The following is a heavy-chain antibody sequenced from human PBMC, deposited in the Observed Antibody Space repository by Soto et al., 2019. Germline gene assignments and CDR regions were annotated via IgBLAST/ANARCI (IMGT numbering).Heavy chain of an antibody. J-gene: IGHJ4*02. CDR2: INHRGST. D-gene: IGHD3-16*01. CDR3: ARVWGAAAYFDY. Sequence: KPSETLSLTCAVYGGSFSGYYWSWIRQPPGKGLEWIGEINHRGSTNYNPSLKSRVTISVDTSKPQFSLKLSSVTAADTAVYYCARVWGAAAYFDYWGQGTLVTVSS. CDR1: GGSFSGYY. V-gene: IGHV4-34*01.